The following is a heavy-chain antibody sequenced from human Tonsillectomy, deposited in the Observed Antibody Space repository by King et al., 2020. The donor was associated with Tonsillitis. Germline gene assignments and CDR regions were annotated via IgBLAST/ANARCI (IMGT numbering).Heavy chain of an antibody. D-gene: IGHD2-2*01. CDR3: ARRRDIVVVPAASAQLPRDSYYYYYMDV. J-gene: IGHJ6*03. CDR1: GFTFSSYE. V-gene: IGHV3-48*03. Sequence: VQLVESGGGLVQPGGSLRLSCAASGFTFSSYEMNWVRQAPGTGLEWVSYISSSGSSIYYADSVKGRVTISRDNAKNSLYLQMNSLRAADTAVYYCARRRDIVVVPAASAQLPRDSYYYYYMDVWGKGTTVTVSS. CDR2: ISSSGSSI.